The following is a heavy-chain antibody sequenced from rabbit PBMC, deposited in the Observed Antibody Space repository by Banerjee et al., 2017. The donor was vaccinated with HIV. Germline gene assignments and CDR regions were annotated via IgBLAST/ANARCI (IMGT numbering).Heavy chain of an antibody. Sequence: QLKETGGGLVQPGGSLTLSCKASGFDFSSYYMSWVRQAPGKGLEWIGIIYAGKGSTDYASWVNGRFTISSDNAQNTVDLQMNSLTAADTATYFCAREGYAGSSYYIDLWGPGTLVTVS. CDR3: AREGYAGSSYYIDL. D-gene: IGHD8-1*01. CDR2: IYAGKGST. J-gene: IGHJ4*01. CDR1: GFDFSSYY. V-gene: IGHV1S7*01.